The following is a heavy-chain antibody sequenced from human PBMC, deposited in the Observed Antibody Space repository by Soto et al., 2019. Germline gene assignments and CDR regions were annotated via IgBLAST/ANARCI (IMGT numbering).Heavy chain of an antibody. D-gene: IGHD1-1*01. J-gene: IGHJ6*02. CDR2: INPTGGGRT. Sequence: ASVKVSCTASGYDVTRYCIHWVLQGPGQGLEWMGIINPTGGGRTKYAQKFQGRVTVTSDRSTSTVYMELTSLRSDDTAVYYCAKVGANDGDPQLHYYYYGIDVWGQGTTVTVSS. V-gene: IGHV1-46*01. CDR3: AKVGANDGDPQLHYYYYGIDV. CDR1: GYDVTRYC.